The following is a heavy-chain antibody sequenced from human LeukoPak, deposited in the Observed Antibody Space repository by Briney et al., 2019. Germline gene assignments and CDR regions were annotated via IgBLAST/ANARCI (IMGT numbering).Heavy chain of an antibody. J-gene: IGHJ4*02. CDR3: ARHRNLSGYLFFDY. CDR1: GDSISSSSSY. CDR2: VSYSGST. D-gene: IGHD3-3*01. Sequence: SEALSLTCTVSGDSISSSSSYWGWIRQPPGKGLEWIATVSYSGSTYYNPSLKSRVTISVDTSKNQFSLKLSSVTAADTAVYYCARHRNLSGYLFFDYWGQGTLVTVSS. V-gene: IGHV4-39*01.